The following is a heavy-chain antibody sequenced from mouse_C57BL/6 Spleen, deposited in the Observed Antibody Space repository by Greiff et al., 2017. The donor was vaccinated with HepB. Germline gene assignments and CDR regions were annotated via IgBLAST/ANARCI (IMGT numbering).Heavy chain of an antibody. CDR3: ARRDYYGSGGYFDY. CDR2: IYPRDGST. J-gene: IGHJ2*01. Sequence: VKLVESDAELVKPGASVKISCKVSGYTFTDHTIHWMKQRPEQGLEWIGYIYPRDGSTKYNEKFKGKATLTADKSSSTAYMQLNSLTSEDSAVYFCARRDYYGSGGYFDYWGQGTTLTISS. D-gene: IGHD1-1*01. V-gene: IGHV1-78*01. CDR1: GYTFTDHT.